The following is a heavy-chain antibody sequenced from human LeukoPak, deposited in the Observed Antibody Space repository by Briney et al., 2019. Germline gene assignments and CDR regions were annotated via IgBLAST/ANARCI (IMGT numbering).Heavy chain of an antibody. CDR1: GGSISSSSHY. V-gene: IGHV4-39*01. D-gene: IGHD3-22*01. CDR3: ARHEKLAGWLMYFDD. Sequence: KSSETLSLTCTVSGGSISSSSHYWGWFRQSPGKGLEWIGSMSYSGSTYYIPSLKSRVTISVDTSKNLFSLKLSSVTAADTAVYHCARHEKLAGWLMYFDDWGQGTLVTVSS. J-gene: IGHJ4*02. CDR2: MSYSGST.